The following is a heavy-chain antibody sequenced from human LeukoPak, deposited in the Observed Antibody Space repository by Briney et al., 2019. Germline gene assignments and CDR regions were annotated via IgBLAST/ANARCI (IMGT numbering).Heavy chain of an antibody. CDR3: ARVNLRGSNYNWFDP. CDR2: ITPVINTA. D-gene: IGHD1-26*01. J-gene: IGHJ5*02. Sequence: SVKVSCKASGGTFSSYAISWVRQAPGQGLEWMGKITPVINTANYAQTFQGRVSIYADKSTTTVYMDLSGLRPDDTAVYYCARVNLRGSNYNWFDPWGQGTLVTVAS. CDR1: GGTFSSYA. V-gene: IGHV1-69*04.